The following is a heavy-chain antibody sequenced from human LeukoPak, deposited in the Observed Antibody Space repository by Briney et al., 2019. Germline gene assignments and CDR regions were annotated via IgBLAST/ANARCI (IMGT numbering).Heavy chain of an antibody. V-gene: IGHV1-46*01. D-gene: IGHD6-19*01. CDR2: INPSGGST. Sequence: ASVKVSCKASGYTFTSYYMHWVRQAPGQGLEWMGIINPSGGSTSYAQKFQGRVTMTRDTSTSTVYTELSSLRSEDTAVYYCARESSGWYELDYWGQGTLVTVSS. CDR1: GYTFTSYY. J-gene: IGHJ4*02. CDR3: ARESSGWYELDY.